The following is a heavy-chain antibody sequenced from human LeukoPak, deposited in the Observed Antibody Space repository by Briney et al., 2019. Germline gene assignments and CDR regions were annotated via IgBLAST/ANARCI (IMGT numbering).Heavy chain of an antibody. V-gene: IGHV4-39*07. CDR3: ARGRLTRYDFWSGYYPHAFDY. J-gene: IGHJ4*02. CDR2: IYYSGST. CDR1: GGSISSSSYY. Sequence: SETLSLTCTVSGGSISSSSYYWGWIRQPPGKGLEWIGSIYYSGSTYYNPSLKSRVTISVDTSKNQFSLKLSSVTAADTAVYYCARGRLTRYDFWSGYYPHAFDYWGQGTLVTVSS. D-gene: IGHD3-3*01.